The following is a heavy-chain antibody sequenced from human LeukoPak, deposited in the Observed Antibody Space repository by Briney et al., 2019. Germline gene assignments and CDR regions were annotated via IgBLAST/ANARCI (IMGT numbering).Heavy chain of an antibody. CDR3: VRRAAVRGMDF. CDR1: GFIFDTHT. Sequence: AGGSLRLSCTASGFIFDTHTLTWVRQAPGKGLEWVASISGSGDSTNYGDSVKGRFTISRDNFKRTVHLEMSNLRADDTVMYYCVRRAAVRGMDFWGLGTTVIVSS. J-gene: IGHJ6*02. D-gene: IGHD1-14*01. CDR2: ISGSGDST. V-gene: IGHV3-23*01.